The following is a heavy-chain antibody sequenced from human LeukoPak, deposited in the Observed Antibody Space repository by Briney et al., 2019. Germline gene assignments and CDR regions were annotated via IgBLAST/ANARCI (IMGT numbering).Heavy chain of an antibody. CDR1: GFSVRSNY. Sequence: GGSLRLSCAASGFSVRSNYMNWVRQAPGKGLEWVSVIHTGGNTDYADSVKGRFTVSRDNSQNTIYLHMNSLRAEDTAVYYCTGGTAYSGYGGYWGQGTLVTVSS. CDR3: TGGTAYSGYGGY. V-gene: IGHV3-53*01. CDR2: IHTGGNT. J-gene: IGHJ4*02. D-gene: IGHD6-25*01.